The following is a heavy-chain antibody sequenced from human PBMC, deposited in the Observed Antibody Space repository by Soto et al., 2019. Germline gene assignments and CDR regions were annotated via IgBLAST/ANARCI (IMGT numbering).Heavy chain of an antibody. CDR2: IYYSGST. CDR3: ARSDAYYYFWSGQHSYYFDY. J-gene: IGHJ4*02. D-gene: IGHD3-3*01. V-gene: IGHV4-39*01. CDR1: GGSISSSSYY. Sequence: SETLSLTCTVSGGSISSSSYYWGWIRQPPGKGLEWIGSIYYSGSTYYNPSLKSRVTISVDTSKNQFSLKLSSVTAADTAVYYCARSDAYYYFWSGQHSYYFDYWGQGTLVTVS.